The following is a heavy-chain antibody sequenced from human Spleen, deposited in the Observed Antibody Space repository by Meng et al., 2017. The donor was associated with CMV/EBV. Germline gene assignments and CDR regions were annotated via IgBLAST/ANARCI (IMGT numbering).Heavy chain of an antibody. CDR1: GFTFSSYE. Sequence: GESLKISCAGSGFTFSSYEMNWVRQAPGKGLEWVSYIVPSGDIVFYADSVQGRFTISRDNSKNTLYLQMNSLRAEDTAVYYCAKRGDSSGTYAMDVWGQGTTVTVSS. CDR2: IVPSGDIV. CDR3: AKRGDSSGTYAMDV. V-gene: IGHV3-48*03. J-gene: IGHJ6*02. D-gene: IGHD3-22*01.